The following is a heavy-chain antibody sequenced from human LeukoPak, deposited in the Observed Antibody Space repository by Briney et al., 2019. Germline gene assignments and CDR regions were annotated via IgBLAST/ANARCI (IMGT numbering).Heavy chain of an antibody. Sequence: GGSLRLSCAASGFTFSSYEMNWVRQAPGKGLDWVSYISSSGSTIYYADSVKGRFTISRDNAKNSLYLQMNSLRAEDTAVYYCAGSWYFTSSLDYWGQGTLVTVSS. CDR3: AGSWYFTSSLDY. J-gene: IGHJ4*02. V-gene: IGHV3-48*03. CDR2: ISSSGSTI. D-gene: IGHD6-13*01. CDR1: GFTFSSYE.